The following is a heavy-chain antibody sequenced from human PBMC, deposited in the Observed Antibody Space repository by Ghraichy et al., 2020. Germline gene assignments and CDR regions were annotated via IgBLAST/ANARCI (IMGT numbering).Heavy chain of an antibody. CDR2: ISPAYTI. D-gene: IGHD2-8*01. J-gene: IGHJ4*02. CDR1: DFAFSTYS. Sequence: GSLRLSCAASDFAFSTYSMNWVRQAPGKGLEWISYISPAYTIHSADSVRGRFTFSRDNAKNSLFLQMHSLRDGDTAMYYCAGGYCTSTNCYDYWGPGTLVTVSS. CDR3: AGGYCTSTNCYDY. V-gene: IGHV3-48*02.